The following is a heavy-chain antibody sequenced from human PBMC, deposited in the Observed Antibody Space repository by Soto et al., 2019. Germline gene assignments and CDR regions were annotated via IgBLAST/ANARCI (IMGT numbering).Heavy chain of an antibody. CDR3: ARVHGGYYYGMDV. D-gene: IGHD1-1*01. Sequence: SETLSLTVTVSGGSTSSISYYWGWIRQPPGKGLEWIGSIDYSGSTYYNPSLKTRVTISVETSKNQFSLKLSSVTAADTAVYYCARVHGGYYYGMDVWGQGTTVTVSS. CDR1: GGSTSSISYY. CDR2: IDYSGST. V-gene: IGHV4-39*01. J-gene: IGHJ6*02.